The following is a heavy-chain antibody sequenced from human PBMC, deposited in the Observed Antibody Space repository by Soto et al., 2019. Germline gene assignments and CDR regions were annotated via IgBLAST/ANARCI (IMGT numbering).Heavy chain of an antibody. Sequence: PSETLSLTCTVSGGSISSSSYYRGWIRQPPGKGLEWIGSIYYSGSTYYNPSLKSRVTISVDTSKNQFSLKLSSVTAADTAVYYCARRVPADPVDWFDPWGQGTLVTVSS. J-gene: IGHJ5*02. CDR2: IYYSGST. D-gene: IGHD2-2*01. CDR1: GGSISSSSYY. CDR3: ARRVPADPVDWFDP. V-gene: IGHV4-39*01.